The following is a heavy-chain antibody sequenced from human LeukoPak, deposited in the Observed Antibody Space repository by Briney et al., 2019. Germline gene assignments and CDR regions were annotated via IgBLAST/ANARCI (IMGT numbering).Heavy chain of an antibody. CDR2: IKQDGSEK. J-gene: IGHJ5*02. CDR3: ARVPTPTVTYNWFDP. Sequence: PGGSLRLSCAASGFTFSSYWMSWVRQAPGKGLEWVANIKQDGSEKYYVDSVKGRFTISRDNAKNSLYLQMNSLKAEDTAVYYCARVPTPTVTYNWFDPWAREPWSPSPQ. V-gene: IGHV3-7*01. D-gene: IGHD4-17*01. CDR1: GFTFSSYW.